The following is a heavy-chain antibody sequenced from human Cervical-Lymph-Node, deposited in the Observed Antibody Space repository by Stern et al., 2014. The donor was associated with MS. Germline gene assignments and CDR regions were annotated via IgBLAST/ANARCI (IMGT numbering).Heavy chain of an antibody. V-gene: IGHV1-18*01. Sequence: QVQLVESGAEVKKPGASVKVSCKASGYTFTSYGISWVRQAPGQGLEWMGWISAYNGNTNYAQKLQGRVTMTTDTSTSTAYMELRSLRSDDTAVYYCARAGYYDSSGYYYDHDAFDIWGQGTMVTVSS. J-gene: IGHJ3*02. D-gene: IGHD3-22*01. CDR1: GYTFTSYG. CDR2: ISAYNGNT. CDR3: ARAGYYDSSGYYYDHDAFDI.